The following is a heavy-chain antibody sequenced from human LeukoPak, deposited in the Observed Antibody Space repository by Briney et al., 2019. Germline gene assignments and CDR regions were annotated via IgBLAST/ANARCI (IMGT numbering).Heavy chain of an antibody. Sequence: ASVKVSCKASGYTFTDYYIHWMRQAPGQGLEWMGWINPNSGGTNYAQKFQGRVTITRDTSISTAYMELSRLRSDDTALYYCATEGLLGDSTNEFDPWGQGTLVTVSS. D-gene: IGHD3-16*01. CDR2: INPNSGGT. J-gene: IGHJ5*02. CDR3: ATEGLLGDSTNEFDP. V-gene: IGHV1-2*02. CDR1: GYTFTDYY.